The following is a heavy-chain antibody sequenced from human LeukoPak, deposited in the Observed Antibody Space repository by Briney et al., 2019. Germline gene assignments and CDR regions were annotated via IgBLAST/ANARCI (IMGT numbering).Heavy chain of an antibody. CDR1: GGSISSYY. Sequence: SETLSLTCTVSGGSISSYYWSWIRQPPGKGLEWVGYIYYSGSTNYNPSLKSRVTISVDTSKNQFSLKLSSVTAADTAVYYCASSGWYGNWFDPWGQGTLVTVSS. V-gene: IGHV4-59*01. CDR2: IYYSGST. D-gene: IGHD6-19*01. CDR3: ASSGWYGNWFDP. J-gene: IGHJ5*02.